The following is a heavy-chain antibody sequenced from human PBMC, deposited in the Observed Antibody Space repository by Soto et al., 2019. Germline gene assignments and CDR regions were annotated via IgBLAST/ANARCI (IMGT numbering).Heavy chain of an antibody. Sequence: QVQLVQSGAEVKKPGASVKVSCKASGYTFTSDDINWERQATGQGLGWMGWMNPNSGNTGYAQKFQCRSTKPRNTTISTAYMVLRRLRFEDTALYFCARARTYFGDYWGQGTLVTVSS. V-gene: IGHV1-8*01. D-gene: IGHD1-1*01. J-gene: IGHJ4*02. CDR3: ARARTYFGDY. CDR1: GYTFTSDD. CDR2: MNPNSGNT.